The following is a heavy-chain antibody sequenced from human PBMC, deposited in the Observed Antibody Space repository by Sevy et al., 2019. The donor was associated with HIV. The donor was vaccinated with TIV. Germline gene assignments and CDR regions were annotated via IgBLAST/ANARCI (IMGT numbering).Heavy chain of an antibody. D-gene: IGHD1-7*01. V-gene: IGHV3-49*04. CDR2: IKNKGFGGTI. J-gene: IGHJ4*02. Sequence: GGSLRLSCRTSGFNFGDYAMSWVRQAPGKGPEWVGFIKNKGFGGTIEYAASVKGRFILSRDDSQGIAYLQMNSLKTEDTAMYHCTRGVAGTTFYWDQGTLVTVSS. CDR3: TRGVAGTTFY. CDR1: GFNFGDYA.